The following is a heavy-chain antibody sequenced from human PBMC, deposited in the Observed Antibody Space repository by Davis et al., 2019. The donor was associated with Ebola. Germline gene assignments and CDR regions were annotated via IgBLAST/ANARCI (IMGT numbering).Heavy chain of an antibody. CDR3: ARGSIVGATFPAWDYFDF. CDR2: INAGSGNT. V-gene: IGHV1-3*01. J-gene: IGHJ4*02. D-gene: IGHD1-26*01. Sequence: AASVKVSCKASGYNFINYAVHWVRQAPGQRLEWMGWINAGSGNTKYSQKFQDRVTITRDTSASTASMELTNLRSEDTAIYFCARGSIVGATFPAWDYFDFWGQGTLVTVSS. CDR1: GYNFINYA.